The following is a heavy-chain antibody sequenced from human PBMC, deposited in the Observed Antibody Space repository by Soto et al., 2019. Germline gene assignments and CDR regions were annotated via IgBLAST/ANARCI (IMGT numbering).Heavy chain of an antibody. CDR1: GGSISSYY. J-gene: IGHJ5*02. CDR2: MYYSGGT. CDR3: AREACISTSCSIGARWFDP. Sequence: QVQLQESGPGLVKPSETLSLTCTVSGGSISSYYWSWLRQPPGKGLEWIGYMYYSGGTNYNPSLKSRVTISEDMSKNQFSLKLSSVTAADTAVYYCAREACISTSCSIGARWFDPWGQGTLVTVSS. D-gene: IGHD2-2*01. V-gene: IGHV4-59*01.